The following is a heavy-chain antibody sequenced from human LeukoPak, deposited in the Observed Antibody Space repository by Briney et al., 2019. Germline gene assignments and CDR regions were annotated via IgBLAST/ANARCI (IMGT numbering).Heavy chain of an antibody. Sequence: GASVKVSCKASGYTFTGYYMHWVRQAPGQGLEWMGWINPNSGGTNYAQKFQGRVTMTRDTSTSTVYMELSSLRSEDTAVYYCARDLLVLGYDSSGYYYGFDYWGQGTLVTVSS. CDR1: GYTFTGYY. CDR3: ARDLLVLGYDSSGYYYGFDY. CDR2: INPNSGGT. D-gene: IGHD3-22*01. J-gene: IGHJ4*02. V-gene: IGHV1-2*02.